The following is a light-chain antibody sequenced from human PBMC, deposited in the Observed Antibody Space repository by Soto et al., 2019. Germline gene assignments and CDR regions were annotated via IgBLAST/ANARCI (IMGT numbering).Light chain of an antibody. V-gene: IGKV1-17*03. CDR2: TAS. CDR3: LQHTTYPWT. CDR1: QDISNY. Sequence: DIQMTQSPSAMSASVGDRVTITCRATQDISNYLAWFQQKPGKVPQRLIYTASTLQGGVPSRFSGSGSGTEFTLTISSLQPEDFATYYCLQHTTYPWTFGPGTKVEVK. J-gene: IGKJ1*01.